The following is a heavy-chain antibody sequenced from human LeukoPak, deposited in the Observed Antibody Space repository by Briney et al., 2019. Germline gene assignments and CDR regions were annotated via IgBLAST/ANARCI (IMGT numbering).Heavy chain of an antibody. D-gene: IGHD3-9*01. CDR1: GGSISSGDYY. CDR3: ARGTDQNPDALRYFDWVFFFDY. Sequence: SETLSLTCTVSGGSISSGDYYWSWIRQPPGKGLEWIGNFYYSGSTYYNPSLKRRGTISVDTSKKQFSLKLSSVTAADTAVYYCARGTDQNPDALRYFDWVFFFDYCGEGNLVSVSS. CDR2: FYYSGST. J-gene: IGHJ4*02. V-gene: IGHV4-30-4*01.